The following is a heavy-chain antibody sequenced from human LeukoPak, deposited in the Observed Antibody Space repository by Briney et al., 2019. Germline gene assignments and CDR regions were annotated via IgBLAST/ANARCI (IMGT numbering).Heavy chain of an antibody. CDR3: AKDPLGRFDP. CDR2: INSGKT. J-gene: IGHJ5*02. D-gene: IGHD1-14*01. V-gene: IGHV3-23*01. CDR1: GFPFSSYA. Sequence: GGPLRLSCAASGFPFSSYAMSWVRQAPGKGLEWVSAINSGKTYYADSVKGRFTISRDNSKNTLYLQMSSLRAEDTAIYYCAKDPLGRFDPWGQGTLVTVSS.